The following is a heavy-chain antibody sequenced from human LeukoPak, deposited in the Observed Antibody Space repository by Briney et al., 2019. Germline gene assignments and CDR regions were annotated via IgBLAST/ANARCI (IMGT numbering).Heavy chain of an antibody. V-gene: IGHV4-39*01. Sequence: SETLSLTCTVSGGSISSSSYYWGWIRQPPGKGLEWIGSIHYSGSTYYNPSLKSRVTISVDTSKNQFSLKLSSVTAADTAVYYCARTYYDILTGYFLYYYYYMDVWGKGTTVTVSS. CDR2: IHYSGST. CDR1: GGSISSSSYY. CDR3: ARTYYDILTGYFLYYYYYMDV. D-gene: IGHD3-9*01. J-gene: IGHJ6*03.